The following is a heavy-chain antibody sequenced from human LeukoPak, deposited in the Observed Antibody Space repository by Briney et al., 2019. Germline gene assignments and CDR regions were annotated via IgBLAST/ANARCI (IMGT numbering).Heavy chain of an antibody. CDR2: ISSSGSTI. Sequence: GGSLRLSCAASGFTFSSYEMNWVRQAPGKGLEWVSYISSSGSTIYYADSVKGRFTISRDNAKNSLYLQMNSLRAQDTAVYYCASGYGYDLEFAFDYWGQGTLVTVSS. CDR3: ASGYGYDLEFAFDY. CDR1: GFTFSSYE. D-gene: IGHD5-12*01. J-gene: IGHJ4*02. V-gene: IGHV3-48*03.